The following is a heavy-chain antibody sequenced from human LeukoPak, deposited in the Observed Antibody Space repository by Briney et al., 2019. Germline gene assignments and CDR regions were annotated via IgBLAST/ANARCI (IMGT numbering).Heavy chain of an antibody. D-gene: IGHD5-18*01. J-gene: IGHJ4*02. Sequence: SETLSLTCAVYGGSFSGYYWSWIRQPPGKGLEWIGEINHSGSTNYNPSLKSRVTISVDTSKNQFSLKLSSVTAADTAVYYCARGQDTGELDFWGQGTLVTVSS. V-gene: IGHV4-34*01. CDR2: INHSGST. CDR1: GGSFSGYY. CDR3: ARGQDTGELDF.